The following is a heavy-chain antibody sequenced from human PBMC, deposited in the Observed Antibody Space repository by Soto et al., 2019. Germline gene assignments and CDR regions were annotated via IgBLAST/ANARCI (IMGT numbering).Heavy chain of an antibody. Sequence: SETLSLTCAVSRGSISSSNWWSWVRQPPGKGLEWIGEIYHTGSTNYNPSLKSRVTISVDKSKNQFSLKLSSVTAADTAVYYCARVIAVAGTRYFEYWGQGTLVTVSS. D-gene: IGHD6-19*01. CDR2: IYHTGST. CDR3: ARVIAVAGTRYFEY. CDR1: RGSISSSNW. J-gene: IGHJ4*02. V-gene: IGHV4-4*02.